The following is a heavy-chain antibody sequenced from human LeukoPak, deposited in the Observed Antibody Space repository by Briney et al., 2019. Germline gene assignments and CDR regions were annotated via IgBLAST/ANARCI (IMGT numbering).Heavy chain of an antibody. D-gene: IGHD3-3*01. Sequence: SVKVSCKASGGTFSSYAISWVRQAPGQGLEWMGGIIPIFGTANYAQKFQGRVTITADKSTSTAYMELSGLRSEDTAVYYCASYKVRSHYDFWSGYAFDIWGQGTMVTVSS. V-gene: IGHV1-69*06. J-gene: IGHJ3*02. CDR2: IIPIFGTA. CDR3: ASYKVRSHYDFWSGYAFDI. CDR1: GGTFSSYA.